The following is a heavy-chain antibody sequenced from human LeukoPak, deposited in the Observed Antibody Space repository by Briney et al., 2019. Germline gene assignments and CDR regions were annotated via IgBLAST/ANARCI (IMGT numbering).Heavy chain of an antibody. D-gene: IGHD2-2*01. Sequence: SVKVSCKASGGTFSSYAISWVRQAPGQGLEWMGRIIPIFGIANYAQKFQGRVTITADKSTSTAYMELSSLRSEDTAVYYCARTSRVVPAAGNNWFDPWGQGTLVTVSS. CDR2: IIPIFGIA. CDR3: ARTSRVVPAAGNNWFDP. V-gene: IGHV1-69*04. J-gene: IGHJ5*02. CDR1: GGTFSSYA.